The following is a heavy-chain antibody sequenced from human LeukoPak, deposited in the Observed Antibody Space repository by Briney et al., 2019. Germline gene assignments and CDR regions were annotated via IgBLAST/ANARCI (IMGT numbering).Heavy chain of an antibody. Sequence: SETLSLTCTVSGGSISSYYWSWIRQPPGKGLEWIGYIYYSGSTNYNPSLKSRVTISVDTSKNQFSLKLSSVTAADTAVYYCARQSSGYYYYYYMDVWGKGTTVTISS. CDR1: GGSISSYY. D-gene: IGHD3-22*01. CDR3: ARQSSGYYYYYYMDV. CDR2: IYYSGST. V-gene: IGHV4-59*08. J-gene: IGHJ6*03.